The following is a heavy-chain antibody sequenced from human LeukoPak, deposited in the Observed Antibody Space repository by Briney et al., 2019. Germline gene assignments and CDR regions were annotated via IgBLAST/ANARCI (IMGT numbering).Heavy chain of an antibody. Sequence: GGSLRLSCAASGFTFSSYSMNWVRQAPGKGLEWVSSISRGGSPIYYADSVRGRFTTSRDNAKKSLFLQMNSLRAEDTAVYYCARQFAYSSGCDSWGQGTLVTVSS. D-gene: IGHD6-19*01. CDR3: ARQFAYSSGCDS. CDR2: ISRGGSPI. CDR1: GFTFSSYS. J-gene: IGHJ4*02. V-gene: IGHV3-48*04.